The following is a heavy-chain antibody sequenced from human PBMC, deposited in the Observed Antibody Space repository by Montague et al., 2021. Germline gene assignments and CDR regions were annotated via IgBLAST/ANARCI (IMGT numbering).Heavy chain of an antibody. CDR2: IYDSGTT. J-gene: IGHJ4*02. Sequence: SETLSLTCTVTGGSISEFYWSWIRQSPEKGLEWIGYIYDSGTTNYNPSLKSRVTISADTSMNQFSLTLRSVTAADTAVYFCARRLGIRAPFDYWGQGTLVTVSS. V-gene: IGHV4-59*08. D-gene: IGHD7-27*01. CDR3: ARRLGIRAPFDY. CDR1: GGSISEFY.